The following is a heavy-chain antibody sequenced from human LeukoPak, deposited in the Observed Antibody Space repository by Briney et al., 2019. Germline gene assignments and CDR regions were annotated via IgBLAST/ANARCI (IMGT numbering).Heavy chain of an antibody. V-gene: IGHV4-61*08. CDR2: IYHSGST. J-gene: IGHJ2*01. CDR1: GGSISSGGYY. Sequence: PSETLSLTCTVSGGSISSGGYYWSWIRQPPGKGLEWIGYIYHSGSTNYNPSLKSRVTMSVDTSKNQFSLKLSSVTAADTAVYYCARVTAPGYFDLWGRGTLVTVSS. CDR3: ARVTAPGYFDL. D-gene: IGHD5-18*01.